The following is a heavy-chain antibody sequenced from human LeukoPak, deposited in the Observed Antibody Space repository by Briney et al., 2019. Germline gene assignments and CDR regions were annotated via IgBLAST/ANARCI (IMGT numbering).Heavy chain of an antibody. CDR2: IWYDGSNK. J-gene: IGHJ4*02. CDR1: GFTFSSYG. Sequence: GGSLRLSCAASGFTFSSYGMHWVRQAPGKGLEWVAVIWYDGSNKYYADSVKGRFTISRDNSKNTLYLQMNSLRAEDTAVYYCAREFGGSGSYYNPDYWGQGTLVAVSS. CDR3: AREFGGSGSYYNPDY. V-gene: IGHV3-33*01. D-gene: IGHD3-10*01.